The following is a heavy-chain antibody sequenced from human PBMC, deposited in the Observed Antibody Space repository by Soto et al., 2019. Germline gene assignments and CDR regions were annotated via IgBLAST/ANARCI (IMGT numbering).Heavy chain of an antibody. CDR2: IYHSGST. CDR3: ASRYYDSSGYYLN. V-gene: IGHV4-4*02. D-gene: IGHD3-22*01. CDR1: GFSISSSNW. J-gene: IGHJ4*02. Sequence: XETLSLTCAVAGFSISSSNWWSWVRQPPVKGLEWIGEIYHSGSTNYNPSLKSRVTISVDKSKNQFSLKLSSVTAADTAVYYCASRYYDSSGYYLNWGQGALVTVSS.